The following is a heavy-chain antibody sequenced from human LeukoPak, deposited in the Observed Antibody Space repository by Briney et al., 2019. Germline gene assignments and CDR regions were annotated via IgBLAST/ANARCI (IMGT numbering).Heavy chain of an antibody. Sequence: GGSLRLSCAASGFTFSSYGMHWVRQAPGKGLEWVAFIRYDGSNKYYADSVKGRFTISRDNSKNTLYLQMNSLRAEDTAVYYCAKDLTSGSYEQGYFDYWGQGTLVTVSS. J-gene: IGHJ4*02. V-gene: IGHV3-30*02. CDR2: IRYDGSNK. CDR1: GFTFSSYG. D-gene: IGHD1-26*01. CDR3: AKDLTSGSYEQGYFDY.